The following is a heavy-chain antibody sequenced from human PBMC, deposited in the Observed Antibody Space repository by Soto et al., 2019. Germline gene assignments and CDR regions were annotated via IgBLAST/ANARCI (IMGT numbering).Heavy chain of an antibody. D-gene: IGHD5-18*01. CDR2: IKSKTDGGTT. J-gene: IGHJ4*02. CDR1: GFTFSNAW. V-gene: IGHV3-15*07. Sequence: EVQLVESGGGLVKPGGSLRLSCAASGFTFSNAWMNWVRQAPGKGLEWVGRIKSKTDGGTTDYAAPVKGRFTISRDDSKNTLYLQMNSRKTEDTAVYYCTTEGDTAMVTEPIDYWGQGTLVTVSS. CDR3: TTEGDTAMVTEPIDY.